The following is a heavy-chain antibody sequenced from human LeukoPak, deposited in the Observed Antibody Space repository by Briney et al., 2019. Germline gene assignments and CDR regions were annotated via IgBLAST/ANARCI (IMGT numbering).Heavy chain of an antibody. CDR2: IYYSGST. V-gene: IGHV4-59*08. CDR3: ARQLNYDILTGPNWFDP. J-gene: IGHJ5*02. CDR1: GGSIGSYY. D-gene: IGHD3-9*01. Sequence: SETLSLTCTVSGGSIGSYYWSWIRQPPGKGLEWIGYIYYSGSTNYNPSLESRVTISVDTSKNQFSLKLSSVTAADTAVYYCARQLNYDILTGPNWFDPWGQGTLVTVSS.